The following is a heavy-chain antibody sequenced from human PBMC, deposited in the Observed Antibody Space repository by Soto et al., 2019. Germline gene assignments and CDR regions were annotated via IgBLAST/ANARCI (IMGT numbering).Heavy chain of an antibody. J-gene: IGHJ5*02. CDR3: ARDAVLVPAAMIRGPNWFDP. CDR2: ISSSSSTI. CDR1: GFTFSSYS. D-gene: IGHD2-2*01. Sequence: GGSLRLSCAASGFTFSSYSMNWVRQAPGKGLEWVSYISSSSSTIYYADSVKGRFTISRDNAKNSLYLQMNSLRDEDTAVYYCARDAVLVPAAMIRGPNWFDPWGQGTLVTVSS. V-gene: IGHV3-48*02.